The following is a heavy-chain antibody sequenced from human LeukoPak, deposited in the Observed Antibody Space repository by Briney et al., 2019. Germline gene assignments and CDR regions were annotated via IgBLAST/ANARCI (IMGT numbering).Heavy chain of an antibody. D-gene: IGHD4-11*01. CDR3: AKENFMTAVTSFDY. J-gene: IGHJ4*02. V-gene: IGHV3-23*01. CDR2: IRGGGSAT. Sequence: GGSLRLSCAASGFTVSSNYMSWVRQAPGKGLEWVSVIRGGGSATYYADSVKGRFTISRDNSKNTLYLQMNSLRAEDTAIYYCAKENFMTAVTSFDYWGQGTLVTVSS. CDR1: GFTVSSNY.